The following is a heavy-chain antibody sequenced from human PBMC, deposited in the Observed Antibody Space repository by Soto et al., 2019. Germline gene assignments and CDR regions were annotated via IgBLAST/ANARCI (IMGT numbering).Heavy chain of an antibody. D-gene: IGHD2-15*01. CDR2: ISPGDSDT. J-gene: IGHJ5*01. CDR1: SNTFRNYW. CDR3: ARLVVAATDRRWLDS. Sequence: PGESLKISCMGSSNTFRNYWIAWVRQMSGKGLEWMGSISPGDSDTRYSPSFQGQVTMSVDRSLSTAYLHWDSLRASDTAIYYCARLVVAATDRRWLDSWGQGTLVTVSS. V-gene: IGHV5-51*01.